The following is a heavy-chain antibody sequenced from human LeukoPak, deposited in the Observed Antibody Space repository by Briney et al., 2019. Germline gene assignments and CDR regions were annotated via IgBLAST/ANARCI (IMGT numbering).Heavy chain of an antibody. V-gene: IGHV3-23*01. CDR1: GFTFGSYA. Sequence: PGGSLRLSCAASGFTFGSYAMNWVRQAPGKGLEWVSSISGSGDRTYYADSVNGRFTISRDNSKNTLYLQMNSLRAEDTAIYYCAKGGPYSSSWGGKFDHWGQGTLVTVSS. CDR3: AKGGPYSSSWGGKFDH. CDR2: ISGSGDRT. D-gene: IGHD6-13*01. J-gene: IGHJ4*02.